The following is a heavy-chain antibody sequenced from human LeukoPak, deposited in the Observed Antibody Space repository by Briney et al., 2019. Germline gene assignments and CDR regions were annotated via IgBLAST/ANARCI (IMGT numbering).Heavy chain of an antibody. D-gene: IGHD3-22*01. CDR3: ARATPWLLPGY. CDR2: IYDTGNT. CDR1: GGSISNYY. J-gene: IGHJ4*02. Sequence: SETLSLTCTVPGGSISNYYWSWVRQPPGKGLEWIGHIYDTGNTNYNPSLESRVTISVDTSRNQFSLRLTSVTAADTAVYFCARATPWLLPGYWGQGTLVTVSS. V-gene: IGHV4-59*01.